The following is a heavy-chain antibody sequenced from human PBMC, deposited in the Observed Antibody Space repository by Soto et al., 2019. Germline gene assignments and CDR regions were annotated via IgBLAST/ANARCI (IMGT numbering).Heavy chain of an antibody. CDR3: AKYKFNYYDSLTYGVFDI. D-gene: IGHD3-22*01. V-gene: IGHV3-23*01. J-gene: IGHJ3*02. CDR2: LSGSGGST. CDR1: GFTISRSA. Sequence: VQLLESGGGLVQPGGSLRLSCAASGFTISRSAMSWVRQAPGKWLEWVSGLSGSGGSTYYADSVKGRFTISRDNSKNTLYLQMNSLRAADTALYYCAKYKFNYYDSLTYGVFDIWGQGTVVTVAS.